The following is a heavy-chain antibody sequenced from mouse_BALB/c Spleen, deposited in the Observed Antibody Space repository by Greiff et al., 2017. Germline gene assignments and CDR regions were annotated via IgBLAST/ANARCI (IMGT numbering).Heavy chain of an antibody. J-gene: IGHJ4*01. CDR3: VDGAMDY. V-gene: IGHV2-9*02. CDR1: GFSLTSYG. Sequence: VKLMESGPGLVAPSQSLSITCTVSGFSLTSYGVHWVRQPPGKGLEWLGVIWAGGSTNYNSALMSRLSISKDNSKSQVFLKMNSLQTDDTAMYYCVDGAMDYWGQGTSVTVSS. CDR2: IWAGGST. D-gene: IGHD2-3*01.